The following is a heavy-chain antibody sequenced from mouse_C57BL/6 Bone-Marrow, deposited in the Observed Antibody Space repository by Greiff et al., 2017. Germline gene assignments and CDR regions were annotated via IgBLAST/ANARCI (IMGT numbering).Heavy chain of an antibody. CDR1: GFTFSSYA. CDR3: ARVRFDY. V-gene: IGHV5-4*03. Sequence: DVKLVESGGGLVKPGGSLKLSCAASGFTFSSYAMSWVRQTPEKRLEWVATISDGGSYTYYPDNVKGRFTISRDNAKNNLYLQMRHLKSEDTAMYYCARVRFDYWGQGTTLTVSS. CDR2: ISDGGSYT. J-gene: IGHJ2*01.